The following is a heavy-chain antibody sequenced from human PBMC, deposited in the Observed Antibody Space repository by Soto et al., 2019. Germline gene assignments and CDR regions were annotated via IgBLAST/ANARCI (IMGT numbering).Heavy chain of an antibody. J-gene: IGHJ6*02. Sequence: SQTLSLTCAISGDSVSSSSAAWNLIRQSPSRGLEWLGRTYYRSKWYNDYAVSVKSRITINPDTSKNQFSLQPNSVTPEDTAVYYCARVRYDFWSGSTYYYGMDVWGQGTTVTVSS. D-gene: IGHD3-3*01. CDR1: GDSVSSSSAA. CDR3: ARVRYDFWSGSTYYYGMDV. V-gene: IGHV6-1*01. CDR2: TYYRSKWYN.